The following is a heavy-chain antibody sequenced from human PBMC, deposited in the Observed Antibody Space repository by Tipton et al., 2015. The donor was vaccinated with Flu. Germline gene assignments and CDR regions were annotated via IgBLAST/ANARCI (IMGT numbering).Heavy chain of an antibody. J-gene: IGHJ3*01. D-gene: IGHD6-13*01. CDR3: ARAVGGAAAP. V-gene: IGHV3-48*03. CDR1: GFTFSSFN. Sequence: SLRLSCTPSGFTFSSFNMNWVRQAPGKGLEWVSYITSTSDAIYYADSVKGRFTISRDNAKNLLFLQMNSLRAEDTAVYYCARAVGGAAAPWGQGTMVTVSS. CDR2: ITSTSDAI.